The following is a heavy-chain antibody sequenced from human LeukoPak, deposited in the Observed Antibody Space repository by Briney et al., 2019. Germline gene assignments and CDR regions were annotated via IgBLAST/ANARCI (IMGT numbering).Heavy chain of an antibody. CDR1: GGSISSYY. V-gene: IGHV4-59*01. CDR2: IYYSGST. CDR3: ARDHYQRYDYDHAFDI. J-gene: IGHJ3*02. D-gene: IGHD3-16*01. Sequence: SETLSLTCTVSGGSISSYYWSWIRQPPGKGLEWIGYIYYSGSTNYNPSLKSRVTISVDTSKNQFSLKLSSVTAADTAVYYCARDHYQRYDYDHAFDIWGQGTMVTVSS.